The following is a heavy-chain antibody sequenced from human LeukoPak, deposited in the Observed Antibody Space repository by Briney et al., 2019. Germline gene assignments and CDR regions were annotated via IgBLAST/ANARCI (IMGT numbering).Heavy chain of an antibody. CDR3: ARAPSSSWSQIDY. CDR2: VYYSGST. CDR1: GGSISGTSYY. Sequence: SETLSLTCTVSGGSISGTSYYWGWIRQPPGKGLEWIGSVYYSGSTYYNPSLKSRSTISIDTSKNQFSLKLSSVTAADTAVYYCARAPSSSWSQIDYWGQGTLVTVSS. J-gene: IGHJ4*02. V-gene: IGHV4-39*07. D-gene: IGHD6-13*01.